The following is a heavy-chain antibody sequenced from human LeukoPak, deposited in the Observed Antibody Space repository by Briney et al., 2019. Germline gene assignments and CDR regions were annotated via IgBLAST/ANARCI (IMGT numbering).Heavy chain of an antibody. Sequence: SVKDSCKASGGTFSSYAISWVRQAPGQGLEWMGRIIPILGIANYAQKFQGRVTITADKSTSTAYMELSSLRSEDTAVYYCARAYSNYFFYHWGQGTLVTVSS. CDR3: ARAYSNYFFYH. V-gene: IGHV1-69*04. CDR1: GGTFSSYA. CDR2: IIPILGIA. D-gene: IGHD4-11*01. J-gene: IGHJ5*02.